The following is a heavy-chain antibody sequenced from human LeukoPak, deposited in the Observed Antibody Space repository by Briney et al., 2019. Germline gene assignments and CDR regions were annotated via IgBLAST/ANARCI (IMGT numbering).Heavy chain of an antibody. D-gene: IGHD6-6*01. CDR2: ISSSSSYI. CDR3: ARESECSTNAFDY. J-gene: IGHJ4*02. CDR1: GFTFSSYS. V-gene: IGHV3-21*01. Sequence: GGSLRLSCAASGFTFSSYSMNWVRQAPGKGLEWVSSISSSSSYIHYADSVKGRFTISRDNAKNSLYLQMNSLRAEDTAVYYCARESECSTNAFDYWGQGTLVTVSS.